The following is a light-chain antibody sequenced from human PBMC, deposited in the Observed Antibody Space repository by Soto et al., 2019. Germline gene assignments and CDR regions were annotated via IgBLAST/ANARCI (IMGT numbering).Light chain of an antibody. CDR1: SSDVGAYNY. CDR3: SSYTTRGIPLV. CDR2: QVR. Sequence: QSALTQPASVSVSPGQSITISCTGTSSDVGAYNYVSWYQQHPGKAPKLIIYQVRNRPSGVSNRFSGSKSGSTASLTISGLQAEDEADYYCSSYTTRGIPLVFGGGTKLTVL. V-gene: IGLV2-14*01. J-gene: IGLJ3*02.